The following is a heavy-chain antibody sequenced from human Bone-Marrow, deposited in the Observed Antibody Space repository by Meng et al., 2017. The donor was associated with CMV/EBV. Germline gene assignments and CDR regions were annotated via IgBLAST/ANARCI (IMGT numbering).Heavy chain of an antibody. D-gene: IGHD3-10*01. V-gene: IGHV4-61*01. J-gene: IGHJ4*02. CDR2: ISDSGST. CDR1: GGSVTSDRYY. CDR3: ARPAFGAGSYYKY. Sequence: SGGSVTSDRYYWSWIRQPPGKGLEWIGYISDSGSTKYNPSLKGRVSISVDTSKNQFSLNLNSVTAADTAVYYCARPAFGAGSYYKYWGQGLLVTVSS.